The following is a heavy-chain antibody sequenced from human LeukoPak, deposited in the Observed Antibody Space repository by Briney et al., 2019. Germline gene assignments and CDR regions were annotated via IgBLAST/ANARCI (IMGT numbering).Heavy chain of an antibody. J-gene: IGHJ2*01. CDR1: GFTFSTYT. V-gene: IGHV3-23*01. CDR3: AKKEYDRSGSWYFDL. Sequence: GGSLRLSCAASGFTFSTYTMAWVRQAPGKGLEWVSIISGPGGAKDCADSVKGRFTISRDNSRDTLHLQMDDLRAEDTALYYCAKKEYDRSGSWYFDLWGRGTLVTVSS. D-gene: IGHD3-22*01. CDR2: ISGPGGAK.